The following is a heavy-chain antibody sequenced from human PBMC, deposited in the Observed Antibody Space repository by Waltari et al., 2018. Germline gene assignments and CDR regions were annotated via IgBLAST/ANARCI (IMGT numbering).Heavy chain of an antibody. CDR1: GFTYSMYW. Sequence: EVQLVESGGGLVQPGGSLRLSCAASGFTYSMYWMNWVREAPGKGRVWVCSNNSDGSSTSYADSVKGRLSLSKDNAKNTVYLQMNSLRAEDTAIYYCARGARRTTVTTGWWYFDLWGRGTLVTVSS. J-gene: IGHJ2*01. V-gene: IGHV3-74*01. CDR3: ARGARRTTVTTGWWYFDL. D-gene: IGHD4-17*01. CDR2: NNSDGSST.